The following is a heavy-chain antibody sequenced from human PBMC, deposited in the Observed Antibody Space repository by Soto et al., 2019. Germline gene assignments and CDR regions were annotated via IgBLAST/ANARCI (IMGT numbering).Heavy chain of an antibody. V-gene: IGHV4-34*01. Sequence: PSETLSLTCAVYGGSFSGYQWTWIRQPPGKELEWIGEINHRGSTNLNPSLGSRVTFLVDTSKNQFSLKLRSVTAADTAVYYCARGRQVAPSALFRRAGDYSLDVWGQGTTVTVSS. CDR1: GGSFSGYQ. CDR2: INHRGST. CDR3: ARGRQVAPSALFRRAGDYSLDV. J-gene: IGHJ6*02. D-gene: IGHD2-2*01.